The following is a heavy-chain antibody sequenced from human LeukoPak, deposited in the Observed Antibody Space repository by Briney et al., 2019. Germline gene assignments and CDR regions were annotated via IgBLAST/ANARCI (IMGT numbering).Heavy chain of an antibody. D-gene: IGHD4-17*01. CDR3: AKDRSGDSYYFDY. J-gene: IGHJ4*02. V-gene: IGHV3-30*02. CDR2: IRYDGSNK. CDR1: GFTFSSYG. Sequence: PGGSLRLSCAASGFTFSSYGMHWVRQAPGKGLGRVAFIRYDGSNKYYADSVKGRFTISRDNSKNTLYLQMNSLRAEDTAVYYCAKDRSGDSYYFDYWGQGTLVTVSS.